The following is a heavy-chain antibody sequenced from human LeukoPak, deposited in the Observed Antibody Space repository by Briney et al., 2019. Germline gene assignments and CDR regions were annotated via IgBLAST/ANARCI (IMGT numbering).Heavy chain of an antibody. CDR1: GGSISSYY. D-gene: IGHD6-13*01. CDR2: IYTSGST. V-gene: IGHV4-4*09. Sequence: SETLSLTCTVSGGSISSYYWSWIRQPPGKGLEWIGYIYTSGSTNYNPSFKSRVTISVDTSKNQFSLKLSSVTAADTAVYYCARQEYSSSWYVGWFDPWGQGTLVTVSS. CDR3: ARQEYSSSWYVGWFDP. J-gene: IGHJ5*02.